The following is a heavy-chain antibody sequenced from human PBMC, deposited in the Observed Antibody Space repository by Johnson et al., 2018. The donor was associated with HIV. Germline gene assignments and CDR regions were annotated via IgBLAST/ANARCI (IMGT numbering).Heavy chain of an antibody. CDR1: GFTFSSYA. V-gene: IGHV3-30-3*01. CDR2: ISYDGNNK. D-gene: IGHD2-21*02. Sequence: VQLVESGGGVVQPGRSLRLSCAASGFTFSSYAMHWVRQAPAKGLEWVAVISYDGNNKYYADSVKGRFTISRDNSKNTLYLQMNSLRAEDTAVYYCARPHIVVVTAGYAFDIWGQGTMVIVSS. J-gene: IGHJ3*02. CDR3: ARPHIVVVTAGYAFDI.